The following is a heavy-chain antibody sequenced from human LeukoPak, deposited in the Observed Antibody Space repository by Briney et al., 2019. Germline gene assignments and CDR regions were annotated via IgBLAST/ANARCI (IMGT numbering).Heavy chain of an antibody. CDR1: GGSFSSFG. CDR3: ARELLPAVTEGWFDP. CDR2: INPNSGGT. V-gene: IGHV1-2*02. D-gene: IGHD2-2*01. Sequence: ASVKVSCKVSGGSFSSFGISWVRQAPGQGLEWMGWINPNSGGTKYAQKFQGRVTMTRDTSISTAYMELSSLTSDDTAVYYCARELLPAVTEGWFDPWGQGTLVTVSS. J-gene: IGHJ5*02.